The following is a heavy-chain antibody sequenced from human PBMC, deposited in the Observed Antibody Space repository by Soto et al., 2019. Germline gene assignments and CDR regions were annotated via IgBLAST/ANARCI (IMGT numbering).Heavy chain of an antibody. Sequence: GGSLRLSCAASNFTFSNYVMSWVRKAPGKGLEWVSAISGSGGHRYYPESVKGRFIISRDNSRNMMYLEMYSLGVEDTAVYYCAKSHEAQLVVASPVPFFDSWGQGTLVTVSS. J-gene: IGHJ4*02. D-gene: IGHD2-21*01. CDR3: AKSHEAQLVVASPVPFFDS. CDR1: NFTFSNYV. CDR2: ISGSGGHR. V-gene: IGHV3-23*01.